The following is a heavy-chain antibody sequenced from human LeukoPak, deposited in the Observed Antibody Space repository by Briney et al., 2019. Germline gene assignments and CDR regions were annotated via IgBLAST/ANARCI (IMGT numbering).Heavy chain of an antibody. CDR1: GFTFSSYG. D-gene: IGHD3-9*01. V-gene: IGHV3-30*03. CDR3: AIFYAPHYYYGMDV. J-gene: IGHJ6*02. CDR2: ISYDGSNK. Sequence: GRSLRLSCAASGFTFSSYGMHWVRQAPGKGLEWVAVISYDGSNKYYADSVKGRFTISRDNSKNTLYLQMNSLRAEDTAVYYCAIFYAPHYYYGMDVWGQGTTVTVSS.